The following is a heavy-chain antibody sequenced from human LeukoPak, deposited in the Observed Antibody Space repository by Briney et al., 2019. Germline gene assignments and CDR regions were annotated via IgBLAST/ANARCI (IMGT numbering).Heavy chain of an antibody. CDR1: GFSFSTYT. D-gene: IGHD2-15*01. J-gene: IGHJ4*02. Sequence: GGSLRLSCAASGFSFSTYTMNWVRQAPGKGLDWVSYISSSSSTIYYADSVKGRFTISRDNANNSLYLQMNSLRDEDTAVYYCARDPRGAGSRYLDYWGQGTLVTVSS. V-gene: IGHV3-48*02. CDR2: ISSSSSTI. CDR3: ARDPRGAGSRYLDY.